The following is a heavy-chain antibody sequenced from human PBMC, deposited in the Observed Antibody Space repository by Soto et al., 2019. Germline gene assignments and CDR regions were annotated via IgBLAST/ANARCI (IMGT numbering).Heavy chain of an antibody. Sequence: GASVEVSCKASGYTFTGYYMHWVRQAPGQGLEWMGWINPNSGGTNYAQKFQGRVTMTRDTSISTAYMELSRLRSDDTAVYYCATAVYYDSSGYYSDYWGQGTLVTVSS. J-gene: IGHJ4*02. V-gene: IGHV1-2*02. D-gene: IGHD3-22*01. CDR3: ATAVYYDSSGYYSDY. CDR2: INPNSGGT. CDR1: GYTFTGYY.